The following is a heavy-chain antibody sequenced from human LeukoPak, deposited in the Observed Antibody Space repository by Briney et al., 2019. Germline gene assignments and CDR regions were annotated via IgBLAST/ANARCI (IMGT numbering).Heavy chain of an antibody. CDR2: INPSGGST. J-gene: IGHJ6*02. D-gene: IGHD3-9*01. Sequence: ASVKVSCKASGYTFTSYYMHWVRQAPGQGLEWMGIINPSGGSTSYAQKFQGRVTITADESTSTAYMELSSLRSEDTAVYYCARGVPGVDDILTGPVVPYYYYYYGMDVWGQGTTVTVSS. CDR1: GYTFTSYY. CDR3: ARGVPGVDDILTGPVVPYYYYYYGMDV. V-gene: IGHV1-46*01.